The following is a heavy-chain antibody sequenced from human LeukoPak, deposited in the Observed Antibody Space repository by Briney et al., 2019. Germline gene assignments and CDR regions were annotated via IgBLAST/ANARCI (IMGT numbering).Heavy chain of an antibody. D-gene: IGHD3-9*01. CDR3: VRDWVRYFDY. CDR2: ISSSGSTI. J-gene: IGHJ4*02. CDR1: GFTFSSHS. V-gene: IGHV3-48*01. Sequence: GGSLRLSCAASGFTFSSHSMNWVRQAPGKGLEWVAYISSSGSTIYYADSVQGRFTISRDNAKNSLNLQMNSLRAEATAVYYCVRDWVRYFDYWGQGTLVTVSS.